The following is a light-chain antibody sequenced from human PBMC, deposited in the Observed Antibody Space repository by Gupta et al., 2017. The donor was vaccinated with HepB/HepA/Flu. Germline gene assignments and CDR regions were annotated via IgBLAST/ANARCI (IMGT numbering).Light chain of an antibody. Sequence: QSALTQPASVSGSPRQSITLSCTGTSSDVGAYNFVFWFQQDPGKAPKLIIFDVDNRPSGVSNRFSGSKSGNTASLTISGLQAEDEADYYCSSYTISNTYVFGTGTKVTVL. CDR2: DVD. CDR3: SSYTISNTYV. J-gene: IGLJ1*01. V-gene: IGLV2-14*03. CDR1: SSDVGAYNF.